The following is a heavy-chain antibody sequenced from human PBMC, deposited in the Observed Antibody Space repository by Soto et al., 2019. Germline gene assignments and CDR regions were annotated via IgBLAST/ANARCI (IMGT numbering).Heavy chain of an antibody. CDR1: GFTFSSYA. V-gene: IGHV3-23*01. Sequence: PGGSLRLSCAASGFTFSSYAMSWVRQAPGKGLEWVSAISGSGGSTYYADSVKGRFTISRDNSKNTLYLQMNSLRAEDTAVYYCAKDPPPIAVAANYFDYWGQGTLVTVSS. J-gene: IGHJ4*02. CDR3: AKDPPPIAVAANYFDY. CDR2: ISGSGGST. D-gene: IGHD6-19*01.